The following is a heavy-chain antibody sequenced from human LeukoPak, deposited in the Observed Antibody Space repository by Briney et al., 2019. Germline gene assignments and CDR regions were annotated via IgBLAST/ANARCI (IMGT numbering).Heavy chain of an antibody. CDR2: ISTHGNYI. Sequence: PGGSLRLSCAASGFTFSDCAINWVRQAPGKGLEWVSSISTHGNYIYYAHSVRGRFTISRDNAKNSLFLQMNSLRAEDTAIYYCARGSYDSSGQSDYWGQGTLVTVSS. CDR1: GFTFSDCA. V-gene: IGHV3-21*01. CDR3: ARGSYDSSGQSDY. D-gene: IGHD3-22*01. J-gene: IGHJ4*02.